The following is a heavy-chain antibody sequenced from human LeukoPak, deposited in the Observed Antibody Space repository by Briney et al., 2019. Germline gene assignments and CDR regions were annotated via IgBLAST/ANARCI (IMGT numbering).Heavy chain of an antibody. V-gene: IGHV3-23*01. Sequence: PGGSLRLSCAASGLTFSSYAMSWVRQAPGKGLEWVSAISGSGGSTYYADSLKGRFTISRDNSKNTLYLQMNSLSTDDTAVYYCAKASRGTIAAVETHYNYYMDVYGKGTTVTVSS. CDR2: ISGSGGST. CDR1: GLTFSSYA. D-gene: IGHD6-13*01. J-gene: IGHJ6*03. CDR3: AKASRGTIAAVETHYNYYMDV.